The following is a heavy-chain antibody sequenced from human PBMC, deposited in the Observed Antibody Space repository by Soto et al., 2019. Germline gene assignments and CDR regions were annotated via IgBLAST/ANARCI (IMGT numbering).Heavy chain of an antibody. CDR3: AREIYDDYDSSGFDH. Sequence: GGSLRLSCAASGFTFSSFHMNWVRQAPGRGLEWVAYITSSSDTIYYSDSVKGRFTISRDNAKNTLSLQMNSLRAEDTAVYYCAREIYDDYDSSGFDHWGQGTLVTVSS. CDR2: ITSSSDTI. J-gene: IGHJ4*02. D-gene: IGHD3-22*01. CDR1: GFTFSSFH. V-gene: IGHV3-48*04.